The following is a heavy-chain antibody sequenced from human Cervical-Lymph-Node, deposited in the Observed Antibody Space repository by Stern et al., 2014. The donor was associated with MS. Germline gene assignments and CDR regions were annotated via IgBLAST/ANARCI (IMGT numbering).Heavy chain of an antibody. J-gene: IGHJ5*02. CDR2: ISHNGKYV. Sequence: EVQLVESGGGLVKPGGSLRLSCAASGFSFRTYSMNWVRQAPGKGPEWVSSISHNGKYVYYSDSARGRFTNSRDNAKNSLYLQMNSLRVEDTAVYYCAKDRFCENGNCYEDDWFDRWGQGVLVTVSS. CDR1: GFSFRTYS. V-gene: IGHV3-21*01. D-gene: IGHD2-21*01. CDR3: AKDRFCENGNCYEDDWFDR.